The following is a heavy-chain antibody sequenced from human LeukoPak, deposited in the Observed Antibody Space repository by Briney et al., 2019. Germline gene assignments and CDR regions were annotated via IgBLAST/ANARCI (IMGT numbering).Heavy chain of an antibody. J-gene: IGHJ4*02. CDR2: IYYSGNT. Sequence: SETLSLTCTVSGVSISSSNSYWGWIRQPPGNGLEWIGSIYYSGNTYYNASPKSQVSISIDTSKDQFSLRLTSVTAADTAVYYCARQTGSGLFILPGGQGTLVTVSS. CDR3: ARQTGSGLFILP. D-gene: IGHD3/OR15-3a*01. CDR1: GVSISSSNSY. V-gene: IGHV4-39*01.